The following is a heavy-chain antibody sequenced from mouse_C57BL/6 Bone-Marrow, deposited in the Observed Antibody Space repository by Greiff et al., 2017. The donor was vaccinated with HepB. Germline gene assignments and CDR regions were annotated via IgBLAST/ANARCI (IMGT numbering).Heavy chain of an antibody. D-gene: IGHD3-2*02. V-gene: IGHV14-1*01. Sequence: EVQLQQSGAELVRPGASVKLSCTASGFNIKDYYMHWVKQRPEQGLEWIGRIDPEDGDTEYAPKFQGKATMTADTSSNTAYLQLSSLTSEDTAVYYCTTGQLSLLEAMDYWGQGTSVTVSS. CDR3: TTGQLSLLEAMDY. CDR1: GFNIKDYY. J-gene: IGHJ4*01. CDR2: IDPEDGDT.